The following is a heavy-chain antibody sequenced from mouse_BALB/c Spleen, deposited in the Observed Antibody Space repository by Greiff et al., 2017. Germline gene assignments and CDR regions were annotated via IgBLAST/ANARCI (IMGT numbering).Heavy chain of an antibody. V-gene: IGHV1-63*02. J-gene: IGHJ4*01. D-gene: IGHD1-2*01. CDR3: AREPTATFMDY. CDR2: IYPGGGYT. CDR1: GYTFTNYW. Sequence: QVQLQQSGAELVRPGTSVKISCKASGYTFTNYWLGWVKQRPGHGLEWIGDIYPGGGYTNYNEKFKGKATLTADTASSTAYMQLSSLTSEDSAVYFCAREPTATFMDYWGQGTSVTVSS.